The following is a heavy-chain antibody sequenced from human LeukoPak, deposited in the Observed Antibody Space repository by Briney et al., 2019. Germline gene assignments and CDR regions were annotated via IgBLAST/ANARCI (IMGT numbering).Heavy chain of an antibody. V-gene: IGHV3-23*01. CDR1: GFTFSSYA. CDR2: ISGGGGST. Sequence: GGSLRLSCAASGFTFSSYAMSWVRQPPGKGLEWVSAISGGGGSTYYADSGKGRFNISRDNSKNTLYLQMNSLRAEDTAVYYCAKDGRGSWPLDFDYWGQGTLVTVSS. CDR3: AKDGRGSWPLDFDY. D-gene: IGHD2-15*01. J-gene: IGHJ4*02.